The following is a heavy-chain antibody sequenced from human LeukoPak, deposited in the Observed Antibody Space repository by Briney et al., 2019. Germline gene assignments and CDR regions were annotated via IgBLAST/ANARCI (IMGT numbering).Heavy chain of an antibody. J-gene: IGHJ4*02. D-gene: IGHD3-10*01. CDR1: GGSISSGGYY. CDR3: ARESGALVDY. CDR2: IYHSGST. V-gene: IGHV4-30-2*01. Sequence: PSQTLSLTCTVSGGSISSGGYYWSWIRQPPGKGLEWIGYIYHSGSTYYNPSLKSRVTISVDRSKNQFSLKLSSVTAADTAVYYCARESGALVDYWAREPWSPSPQ.